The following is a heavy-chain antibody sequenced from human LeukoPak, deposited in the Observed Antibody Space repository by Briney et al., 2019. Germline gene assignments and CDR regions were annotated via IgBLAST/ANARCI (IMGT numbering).Heavy chain of an antibody. D-gene: IGHD1-1*01. Sequence: GGSLRLSCVASGFTFSSHAASWFRQAPGKGLEWVSTIGRGGTDTYYADSVRGRFTISKDSSKNTLQMNSLSAEDTAIYYCVKHSGGVYGNSDYWGQGILVTVSS. V-gene: IGHV3-23*01. CDR1: GFTFSSHA. J-gene: IGHJ4*02. CDR3: VKHSGGVYGNSDY. CDR2: IGRGGTDT.